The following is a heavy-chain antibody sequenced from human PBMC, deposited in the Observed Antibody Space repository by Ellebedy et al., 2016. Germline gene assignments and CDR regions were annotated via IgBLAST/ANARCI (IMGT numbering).Heavy chain of an antibody. CDR1: GFSLDTGAVV. CDR3: AHRTTVTSVDY. V-gene: IGHV2-5*01. D-gene: IGHD4-11*01. J-gene: IGHJ4*02. Sequence: SGPTLVKPRQTLTLTCTFSGFSLDTGAVVVGWVRQPPGKALEWLSFIYWNDDKRYSPSLRNRLTITKDTSKNQVVLTMTNMDPVDTATYYCAHRTTVTSVDYWGQGTLVTVSS. CDR2: IYWNDDK.